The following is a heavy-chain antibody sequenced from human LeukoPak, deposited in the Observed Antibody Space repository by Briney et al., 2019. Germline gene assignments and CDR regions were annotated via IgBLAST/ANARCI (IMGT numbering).Heavy chain of an antibody. CDR1: GYTFTNYA. Sequence: GASVKVSYKASGYTFTNYAISWVRQAPGQGLEWMGWISAYNTNTNYAQNLQGRVTMTTDTSTSTAYMELRSLRSDDTAVYYCVRVVVGESVVPIAGYFDYWGQGTLVIVSS. CDR3: VRVVVGESVVPIAGYFDY. V-gene: IGHV1-18*01. J-gene: IGHJ4*02. D-gene: IGHD2-2*01. CDR2: ISAYNTNT.